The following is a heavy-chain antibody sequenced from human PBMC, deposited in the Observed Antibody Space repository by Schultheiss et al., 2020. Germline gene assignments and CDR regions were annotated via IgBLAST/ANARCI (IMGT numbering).Heavy chain of an antibody. CDR1: GFTFSSYA. Sequence: GGSLRLSCAASGFTFSSYATSWVRQAPGKGLEWVSAISGSGGRTYYADSVKGQFTISRDNSKNTLYLQMNSLRAEDTAVYYCARSRVGKDYYYYYMDVWGKGTTVTVSS. CDR2: ISGSGGRT. CDR3: ARSRVGKDYYYYYMDV. J-gene: IGHJ6*03. V-gene: IGHV3-23*01. D-gene: IGHD5-24*01.